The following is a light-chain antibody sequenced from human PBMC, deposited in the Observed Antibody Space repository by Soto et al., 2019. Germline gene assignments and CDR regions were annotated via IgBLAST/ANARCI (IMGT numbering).Light chain of an antibody. CDR3: QSYDSSLSGVL. Sequence: QSVLTQPPSVSGAPGQRVTISCTGSSSNIGTSYDVHWYQQFPGTAPKLLIYGNNNRPSGVPDRFSGSKSGTSASLAITGLHVEDEADYYCQSYDSSLSGVLFGGGTKLTVL. J-gene: IGLJ2*01. CDR1: SSNIGTSYD. CDR2: GNN. V-gene: IGLV1-40*01.